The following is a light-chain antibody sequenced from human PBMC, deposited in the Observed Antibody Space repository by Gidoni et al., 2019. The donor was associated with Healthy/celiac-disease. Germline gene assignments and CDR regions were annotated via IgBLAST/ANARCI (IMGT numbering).Light chain of an antibody. CDR3: QQRSNWPLT. CDR2: DAA. Sequence: DIVLPQSPATLSLSPGERATLSSRASQSVSSYLAWYQQKPGQAPRLLIYDAANRATGIPARFSGSGSGTDFTRNISSLEPEDFAVYYCQQRSNWPLTFGGGTKVEIK. V-gene: IGKV3-11*01. J-gene: IGKJ4*01. CDR1: QSVSSY.